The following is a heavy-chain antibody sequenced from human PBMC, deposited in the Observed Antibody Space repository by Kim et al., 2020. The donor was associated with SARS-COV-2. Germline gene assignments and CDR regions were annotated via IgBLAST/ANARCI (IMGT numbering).Heavy chain of an antibody. CDR3: ARVVQLPASTTSGFDY. V-gene: IGHV1-2*02. Sequence: ASVKVSCKASGYTFTAYYIHWVRQAPGQGLEWMGWINPNSGGTNYAQKFQGRVTMTRDTSINTAYMELSRLRSDDTAVFYCARVVQLPASTTSGFDYWGQGTLVTVSS. CDR2: INPNSGGT. J-gene: IGHJ4*02. D-gene: IGHD2-2*01. CDR1: GYTFTAYY.